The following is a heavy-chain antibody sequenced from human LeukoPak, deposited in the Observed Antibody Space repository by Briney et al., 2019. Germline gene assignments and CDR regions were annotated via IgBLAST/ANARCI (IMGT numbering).Heavy chain of an antibody. Sequence: GGSLRLSCAASGFIFSSYSMDWVRQAPGKGLEWVSYISSSSSTIYYADSVKGRFTISRDNAKNSLYLQMNSLRAEDTAVYYCARDRAGSGYHDAFDIWGQGTMVTVSS. CDR3: ARDRAGSGYHDAFDI. CDR1: GFIFSSYS. D-gene: IGHD3-22*01. CDR2: ISSSSSTI. V-gene: IGHV3-48*01. J-gene: IGHJ3*02.